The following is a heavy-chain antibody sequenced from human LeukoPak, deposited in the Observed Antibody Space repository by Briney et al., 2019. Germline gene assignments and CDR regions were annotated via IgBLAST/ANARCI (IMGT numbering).Heavy chain of an antibody. CDR3: ARERRGYDILTGYFDYYYGMDV. D-gene: IGHD3-9*01. CDR2: IYYSGST. J-gene: IGHJ6*02. Sequence: SETLSLTRTVSGGSISSYYWSWIRQPPGKGLEWIGYIYYSGSTNYNPSLKSRVTISVDTSKTQFSLKLSSVTAADTAVYYCARERRGYDILTGYFDYYYGMDVWGQGTTVTVSS. V-gene: IGHV4-59*01. CDR1: GGSISSYY.